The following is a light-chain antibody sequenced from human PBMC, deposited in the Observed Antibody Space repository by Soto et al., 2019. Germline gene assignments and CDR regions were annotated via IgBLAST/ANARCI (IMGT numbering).Light chain of an antibody. V-gene: IGKV3-20*01. CDR3: PHYGCSPTT. CDR2: GAI. Sequence: EILLPQSPGTLSLSPGERATLSCRASQSVSSSYLAWYQQIPGQAPRLLIYGAINRATGIPDRFSGSGSGTDFTLTISRLEPEDFAVYSSPHYGCSPTTFGPGT. CDR1: QSVSSSY. J-gene: IGKJ1*01.